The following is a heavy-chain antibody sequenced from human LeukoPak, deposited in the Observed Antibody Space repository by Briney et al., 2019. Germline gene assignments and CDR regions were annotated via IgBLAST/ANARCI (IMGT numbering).Heavy chain of an antibody. D-gene: IGHD6-13*01. CDR3: ARQGSSWLNWFDP. CDR2: IYHSGST. CDR1: SGSINSIGYY. V-gene: IGHV4-39*01. J-gene: IGHJ5*02. Sequence: SETLSLTCSVSSGSINSIGYYWGWIRQTPGMGLELIGTIYHSGSTHYNPSLKSRVTISVDTSKNHFSLRLSSVTAADTAVYYCARQGSSWLNWFDPWGQGTLVTVSS.